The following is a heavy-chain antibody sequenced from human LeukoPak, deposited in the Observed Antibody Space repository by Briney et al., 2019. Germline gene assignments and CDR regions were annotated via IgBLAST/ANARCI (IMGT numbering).Heavy chain of an antibody. CDR2: ISSGATDI. CDR1: GFSFSSYS. CDR3: ARDPGGGFSAFDL. J-gene: IGHJ3*01. V-gene: IGHV3-48*02. Sequence: GGSLRLSCAASGFSFSSYSMNWVRQAPGKGLEWLLYISSGATDIYYADSLRGRFTISRDNANNSLYLQMNSLRDEDTAMYYCARDPGGGFSAFDLWGQGTMVTVSS. D-gene: IGHD4-23*01.